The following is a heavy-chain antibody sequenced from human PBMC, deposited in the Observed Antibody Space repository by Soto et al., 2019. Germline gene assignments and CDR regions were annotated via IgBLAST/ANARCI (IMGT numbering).Heavy chain of an antibody. CDR1: GGSISSYY. CDR3: ARRTCSGGSCNEAY. D-gene: IGHD2-15*01. V-gene: IGHV4-59*08. CDR2: IYYSGST. J-gene: IGHJ4*02. Sequence: SETLSLTCTVSGGSISSYYWSWIRQPPGKGLEWIGYIYYSGSTNYNPSLKSRVTISVDTSKNQFSLKLSSVTAADTAVYYWARRTCSGGSCNEAYWGQGTLVTVSS.